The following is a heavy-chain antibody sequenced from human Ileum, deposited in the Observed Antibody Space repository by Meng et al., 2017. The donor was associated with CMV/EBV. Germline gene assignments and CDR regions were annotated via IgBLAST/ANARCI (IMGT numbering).Heavy chain of an antibody. Sequence: GSFSGYYWSWIRQTQGKGVEWIGEINHSGSTNYNPSLKSRVTISVDTSKNQFSLKLSSVTAADTAVYYCARGPSLAYCGGDCYPFDYWGQGTLVTVSS. CDR1: GSFSGYY. J-gene: IGHJ4*02. CDR3: ARGPSLAYCGGDCYPFDY. V-gene: IGHV4-34*01. CDR2: INHSGST. D-gene: IGHD2-21*01.